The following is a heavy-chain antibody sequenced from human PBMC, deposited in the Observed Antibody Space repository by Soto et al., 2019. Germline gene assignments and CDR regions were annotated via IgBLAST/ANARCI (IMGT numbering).Heavy chain of an antibody. CDR1: GFTFSSYG. V-gene: IGHV3-33*01. D-gene: IGHD6-13*01. J-gene: IGHJ6*02. Sequence: GGSLRLSCAASGFTFSSYGMHWVRQAPGKGLEWVAVIWYDGSNKYYADSVKGRFTISRDNSKKTLYLQMNSLRAEDTAVYYCARWHMRIAAAGPNYYYYYGMDVWGQGTTVTVSS. CDR3: ARWHMRIAAAGPNYYYYYGMDV. CDR2: IWYDGSNK.